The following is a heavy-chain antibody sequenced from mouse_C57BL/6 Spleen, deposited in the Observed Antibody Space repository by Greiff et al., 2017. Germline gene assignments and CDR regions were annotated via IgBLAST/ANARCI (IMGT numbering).Heavy chain of an antibody. CDR1: GYTFTSYW. V-gene: IGHV1-64*01. CDR2: IHPNSGST. J-gene: IGHJ2*01. D-gene: IGHD1-1*01. CDR3: EGLIDYGSSSFDY. Sequence: QVQLQQPGAELVKPGASVKLSCKASGYTFTSYWMHWVKQRPGQGLEWIGRIHPNSGSTNYNEKFKSKATLTVDKSSSTADMQLSSLTSEDSAVYYFEGLIDYGSSSFDYWGQGTTLTVSS.